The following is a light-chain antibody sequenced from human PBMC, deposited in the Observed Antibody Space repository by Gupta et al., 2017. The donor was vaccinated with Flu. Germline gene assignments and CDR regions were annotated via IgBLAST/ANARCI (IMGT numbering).Light chain of an antibody. J-gene: IGLJ2*01. Sequence: QSALTQPASVSGSPGQSITISCTGTSSDIGAYIYVSWYQQHPGKAPKLVIYEVTRRPSGVSDRFSASKSGNTASLTISGLQAEDEADYYCTSYAANSKWVFGGGTRVTVL. CDR1: SSDIGAYIY. V-gene: IGLV2-14*01. CDR3: TSYAANSKWV. CDR2: EVT.